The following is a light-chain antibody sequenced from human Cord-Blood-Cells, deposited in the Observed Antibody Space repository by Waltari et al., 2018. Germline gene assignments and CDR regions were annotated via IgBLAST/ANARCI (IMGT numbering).Light chain of an antibody. CDR2: DAS. J-gene: IGKJ1*01. Sequence: DIQMTQSPSSLSASVGDRVTITCQASQDISNYLNWYQQKPGKAPKLLIYDASKLETGVPSRFSGSGSGTDFTFTISSLQPEDIATYYCQQYDNLLRTFGQGTKVEIK. CDR1: QDISNY. V-gene: IGKV1-33*01. CDR3: QQYDNLLRT.